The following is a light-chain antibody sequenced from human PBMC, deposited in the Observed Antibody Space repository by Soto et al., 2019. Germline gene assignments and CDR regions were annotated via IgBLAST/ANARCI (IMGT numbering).Light chain of an antibody. J-gene: IGKJ4*01. CDR2: FAS. Sequence: ERVMTQFPATLSVSPGAKATLSCRASQTVSNNLAWYQQKPGQAPRLLIYFASTRATGVPARFSGSGSGTEYTLTHSNLQSEDSAVYYCQHYKEWPLTFGGGTKLETK. CDR1: QTVSNN. CDR3: QHYKEWPLT. V-gene: IGKV3-15*01.